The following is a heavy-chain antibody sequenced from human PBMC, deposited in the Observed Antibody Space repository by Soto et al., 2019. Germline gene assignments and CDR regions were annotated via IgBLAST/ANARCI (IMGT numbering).Heavy chain of an antibody. D-gene: IGHD6-19*01. J-gene: IGHJ4*02. CDR1: GGSISSYY. CDR3: ARDGGIAVAGVFDY. CDR2: IYYSWST. Sequence: QVQLQESGPGLVKPSETLSLTCTVSGGSISSYYWSWIRQPPGKGLEWIGYIYYSWSTNYNPSLRSRVTISVDTSKNQFSLKLSSVTAADTAVYYCARDGGIAVAGVFDYWGQGTLVTVSS. V-gene: IGHV4-59*01.